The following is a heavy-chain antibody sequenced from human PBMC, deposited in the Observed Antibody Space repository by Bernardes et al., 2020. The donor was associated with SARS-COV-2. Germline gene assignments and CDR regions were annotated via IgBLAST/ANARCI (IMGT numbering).Heavy chain of an antibody. CDR3: ARGGGYFDL. Sequence: GGSLRLCCAASGFTFTTYWMNWVRQAPGKGLEWVDNSDQDGSQKEYVDSVKGRFTISRDNAKNSVFLQMNSLSAEDTAVYYCARGGGYFDLWGRGTLVTVSS. CDR2: SDQDGSQK. J-gene: IGHJ2*01. CDR1: GFTFTTYW. V-gene: IGHV3-7*03.